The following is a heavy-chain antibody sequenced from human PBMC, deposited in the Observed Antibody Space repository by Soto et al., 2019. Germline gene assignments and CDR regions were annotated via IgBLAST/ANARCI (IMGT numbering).Heavy chain of an antibody. CDR1: GYTFTDYG. J-gene: IGHJ3*02. D-gene: IGHD3-9*01. V-gene: IGHV1-18*01. CDR2: ISAYNGNT. CDR3: ARDRPHYDILTGYPDVFDI. Sequence: ASVKVSCKASGYTFTDYGSSWVRQAPGQGLEWMGWISAYNGNTNYAQKLQGRVTMTTDTSTSTAYMGLRSLRPDDTAVYYCARDRPHYDILTGYPDVFDIWGQGTMLTVSS.